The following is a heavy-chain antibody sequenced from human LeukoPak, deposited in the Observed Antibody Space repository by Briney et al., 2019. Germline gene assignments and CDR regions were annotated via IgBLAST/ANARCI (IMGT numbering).Heavy chain of an antibody. D-gene: IGHD3-3*01. J-gene: IGHJ4*02. CDR2: ISSSSSSTI. V-gene: IGHV3-48*01. CDR3: ARDDFWSGYYTPDY. CDR1: GFTFSSYS. Sequence: GGSLRLSCAASGFTFSSYSMNWVRQAPGKGLEWVSYISSSSSSTIYYADSVKGRFTISRDNAKNSLYLQMNSLRAEDTAVYYCARDDFWSGYYTPDYWGQGTLVTVSS.